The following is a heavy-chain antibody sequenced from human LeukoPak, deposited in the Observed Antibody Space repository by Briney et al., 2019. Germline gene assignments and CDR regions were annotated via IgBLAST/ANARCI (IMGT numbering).Heavy chain of an antibody. J-gene: IGHJ4*02. CDR3: AKDLWPDKPNAKVDY. Sequence: GALRLSCAAPGFTFNNYAMSWVRQAPGKGLEWVSAISGSGGTTYYADSVKGRFTISRDNSKNTLYLQMNSLRAEDTAVYYCAKDLWPDKPNAKVDYWGQGTLVTVSS. CDR1: GFTFNNYA. CDR2: ISGSGGTT. V-gene: IGHV3-23*01. D-gene: IGHD3/OR15-3a*01.